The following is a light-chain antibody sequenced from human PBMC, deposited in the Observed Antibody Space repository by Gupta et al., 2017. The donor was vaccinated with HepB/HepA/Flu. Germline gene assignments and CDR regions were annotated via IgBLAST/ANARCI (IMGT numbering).Light chain of an antibody. V-gene: IGLV6-57*03. CDR2: EDN. J-gene: IGLJ1*01. CDR3: QSYDSSTLYV. CDR1: SGSIASNY. Sequence: NFMLTQPHSVSEATGKTVTISCTRSSGSIASNYVQWYQRRPGSAPTTVIYEDNHRPSGVPDRFSGSIDSSSNSASLTISGLKTEDEADYYCQSYDSSTLYVFVTGTKVTVL.